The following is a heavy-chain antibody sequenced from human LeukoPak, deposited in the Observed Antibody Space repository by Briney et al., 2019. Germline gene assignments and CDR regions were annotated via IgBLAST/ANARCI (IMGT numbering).Heavy chain of an antibody. D-gene: IGHD7-27*01. CDR1: GGSFSTSG. CDR3: ARDHWGIVENGYDYFYYDMDV. CDR2: VIPIYGTP. J-gene: IGHJ6*02. V-gene: IGHV1-69*05. Sequence: SVTVSCKASGGSFSTSGFSWVRQAPGQGLEWMGGVIPIYGTPSYAQKFQGRDTITTDESTSTAYMELSSLRSEDTAVYYCARDHWGIVENGYDYFYYDMDVWGQGTTVTVSS.